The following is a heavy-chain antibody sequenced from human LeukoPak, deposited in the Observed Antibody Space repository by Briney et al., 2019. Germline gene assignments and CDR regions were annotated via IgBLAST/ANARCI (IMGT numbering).Heavy chain of an antibody. J-gene: IGHJ6*03. Sequence: PSETLSLTCTVSGGSISSSSYYRGWIRQPPGKGLEWLGRIYYSGSTYYNPSLKSRVTISVDTSKNQFSLKLSSVTAADTAVYYCARVQYYYDSSGYYSGYYYYYMDVWGKGTTVTVSS. CDR3: ARVQYYYDSSGYYSGYYYYYMDV. V-gene: IGHV4-39*01. D-gene: IGHD3-22*01. CDR1: GGSISSSSYY. CDR2: IYYSGST.